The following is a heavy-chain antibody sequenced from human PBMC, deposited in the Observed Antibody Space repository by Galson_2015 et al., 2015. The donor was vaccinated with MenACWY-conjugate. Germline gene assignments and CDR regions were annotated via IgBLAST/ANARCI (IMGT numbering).Heavy chain of an antibody. CDR2: IWFDGSQT. D-gene: IGHD1-26*01. CDR1: GFTFRSYA. CDR3: FAINSGIDY. Sequence: SLRLSCAASGFTFRSYAMHWVRQAPGKGLEWVAVIWFDGSQTYYSDSVRGRFTISRDNSRNTAYLQMSSLRVEDTAMYCCFAINSGIDYWGQGTLVTVSS. V-gene: IGHV3-33*01. J-gene: IGHJ4*02.